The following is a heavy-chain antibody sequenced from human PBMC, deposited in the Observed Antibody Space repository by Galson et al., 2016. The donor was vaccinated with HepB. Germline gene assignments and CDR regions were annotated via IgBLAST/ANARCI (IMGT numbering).Heavy chain of an antibody. CDR3: ARMALQEYSSSFFGS. CDR1: GGSISEPNFY. V-gene: IGHV4-39*01. Sequence: SETLSPTWTVSGGSISEPNFYWGWVRQPPGKGLQCVVTVYDTGTSQYNLSPKSRLSISVATSKNQFSLRLNSVTAADTAVYYCARMALQEYSSSFFGSWGQGSLVIVSS. D-gene: IGHD6-6*01. CDR2: VYDTGTS. J-gene: IGHJ5*01.